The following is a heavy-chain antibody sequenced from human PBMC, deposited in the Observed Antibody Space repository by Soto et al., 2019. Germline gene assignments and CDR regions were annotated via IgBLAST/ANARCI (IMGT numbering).Heavy chain of an antibody. CDR3: ARDLDYYDSSGSYALFDY. Sequence: EVQLVESGGGLVQPGGSLRLSCAASGFTFSSYEMNWVRQAPGKGLEWVSYISSSGSTIYYADSVKGRFTISRDNAKNSLYLQMNILRAEDTAVYYCARDLDYYDSSGSYALFDYWGQGTLVTVSS. J-gene: IGHJ4*02. CDR1: GFTFSSYE. D-gene: IGHD3-22*01. CDR2: ISSSGSTI. V-gene: IGHV3-48*03.